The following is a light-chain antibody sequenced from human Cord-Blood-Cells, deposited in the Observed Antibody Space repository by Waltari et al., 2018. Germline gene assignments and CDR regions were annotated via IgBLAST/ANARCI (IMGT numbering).Light chain of an antibody. J-gene: IGLJ3*02. CDR3: QTWGTGIRV. CDR2: LNSAGSH. V-gene: IGLV4-69*01. Sequence: QLVLTPSPPSSAPPGPSVQPTGTLRTGHGRYAITRTPQQPEKGPRYLMKLNSAGSHSQGDGIPVRFSGPSSGAVRYLTISSLQSEEEADYYCQTWGTGIRVFGGGTKLTVL. CDR1: TGHGRYA.